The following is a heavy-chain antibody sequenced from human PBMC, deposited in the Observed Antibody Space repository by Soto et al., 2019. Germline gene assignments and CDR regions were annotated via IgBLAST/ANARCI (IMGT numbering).Heavy chain of an antibody. V-gene: IGHV3-30*18. J-gene: IGHJ4*02. CDR1: GFTFSSYG. Sequence: QVQLVESGGGVVQPGRSLRLSCAASGFTFSSYGMHWVRQAPGKGLEWVAVISYDGSNKYYADSVKGRFTISRDNSKNTLYLQMNSLRADDTAVYYCAKIVVAVAGSIDYWGQGTLVTVSS. D-gene: IGHD6-19*01. CDR2: ISYDGSNK. CDR3: AKIVVAVAGSIDY.